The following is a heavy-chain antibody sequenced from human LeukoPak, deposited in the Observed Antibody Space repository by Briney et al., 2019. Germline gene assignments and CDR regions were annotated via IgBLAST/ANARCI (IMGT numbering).Heavy chain of an antibody. CDR2: IYYSGST. V-gene: IGHV4-39*07. CDR1: GGSISSSSYY. Sequence: SETLSLTCTVSGGSISSSSYYWGWFPKPQGKGLEGIGSIYYSGSTYYNPSLKSRVTISVDTSKNQFSLKLSSVTAADTAVYYCARDYYGSGSYDYWGQGTLVTVSS. D-gene: IGHD3-10*01. J-gene: IGHJ4*02. CDR3: ARDYYGSGSYDY.